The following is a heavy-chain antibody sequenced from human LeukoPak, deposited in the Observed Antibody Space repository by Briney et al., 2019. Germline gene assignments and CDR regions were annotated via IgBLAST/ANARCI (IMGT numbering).Heavy chain of an antibody. J-gene: IGHJ6*03. D-gene: IGHD2-2*01. CDR2: INSDGSST. V-gene: IGHV3-74*01. Sequence: QAGGSLRLSCAASGFTFSSYWMHWVRQAPGKGLVWVSRINSDGSSTSYADSVKGRFTISRDNAKNTLYLQMNSLRAEDTAVYYCARDHVVVVPAAVISYYYYYMDVWGKGTTVTVSS. CDR1: GFTFSSYW. CDR3: ARDHVVVVPAAVISYYYYYMDV.